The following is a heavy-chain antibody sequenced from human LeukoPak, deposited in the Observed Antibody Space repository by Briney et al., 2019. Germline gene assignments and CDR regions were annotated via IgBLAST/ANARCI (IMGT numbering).Heavy chain of an antibody. D-gene: IGHD2-2*02. V-gene: IGHV1-2*02. CDR1: GYAFTGYY. J-gene: IGHJ4*02. CDR2: MHPKNGGT. CDR3: ARDPESAIPIDY. Sequence: ASVSVSCRASGYAFTGYYIHWVRQAPGQGLEGMGWMHPKNGGTKYAQRFQGRVTMTRDTSISTAYMELNWLTSDDTAVYYCARDPESAIPIDYWGQGTLVTASS.